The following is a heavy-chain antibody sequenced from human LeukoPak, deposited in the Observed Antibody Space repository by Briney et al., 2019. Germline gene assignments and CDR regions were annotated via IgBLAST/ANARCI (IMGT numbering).Heavy chain of an antibody. Sequence: GGSLRLSCAASGFTFSSYWMSWVRQAPGKGLEWVANIKQDGSEKYYVDSVKGRFTISRDNAKNSLYLQMNSLRAEDTAVYYCARDYPPIFCGGDCYYDYWGQGTLVTVSS. CDR2: IKQDGSEK. D-gene: IGHD2-21*01. J-gene: IGHJ4*02. CDR1: GFTFSSYW. V-gene: IGHV3-7*01. CDR3: ARDYPPIFCGGDCYYDY.